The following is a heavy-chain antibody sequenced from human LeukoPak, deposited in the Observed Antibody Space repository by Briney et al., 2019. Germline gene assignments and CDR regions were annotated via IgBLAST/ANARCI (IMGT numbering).Heavy chain of an antibody. Sequence: GESLKISCKGSGYSFTSYWIGWVRQMPGKGLEWVGIIYPGDSDTRYSPSFQGQVTISADKSISTAYLQWSSLKASDTAMYYCARQVDYYDSSGYPNDAFDIWGQGTMVTVSS. CDR1: GYSFTSYW. D-gene: IGHD3-22*01. V-gene: IGHV5-51*01. J-gene: IGHJ3*02. CDR2: IYPGDSDT. CDR3: ARQVDYYDSSGYPNDAFDI.